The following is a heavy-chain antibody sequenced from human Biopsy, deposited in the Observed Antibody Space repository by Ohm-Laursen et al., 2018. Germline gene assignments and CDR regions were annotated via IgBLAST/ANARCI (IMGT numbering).Heavy chain of an antibody. CDR2: IYYSVRT. Sequence: TLSLTCTVSGDSVTKYYWSWICQPPGKGLEWIDHIYYSVRTNYNPSHQSRVSISVDTSNNQDYLTLSSVTAADTAVYYFARNSGILSSGNFKCYRCYGMDVWGQGTMVTVSS. CDR3: ARNSGILSSGNFKCYRCYGMDV. CDR1: GDSVTKYY. D-gene: IGHD4-23*01. V-gene: IGHV4-59*02. J-gene: IGHJ6*02.